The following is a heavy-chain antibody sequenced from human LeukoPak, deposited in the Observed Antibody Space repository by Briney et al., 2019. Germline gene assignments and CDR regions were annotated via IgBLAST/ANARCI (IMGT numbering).Heavy chain of an antibody. D-gene: IGHD2-15*01. V-gene: IGHV3-23*01. CDR3: ARLYCSGGSCWDY. CDR1: GFTFSSYA. J-gene: IGHJ4*02. CDR2: ISGSGGST. Sequence: GGSLRLSCAASGFTFSSYAMSWVRQAPGKGLEWVSAISGSGGSTYYADSVKGRFTISRDNSKNTLYLQMNSLRAEDTAVYYCARLYCSGGSCWDYWGQGTLVTVSS.